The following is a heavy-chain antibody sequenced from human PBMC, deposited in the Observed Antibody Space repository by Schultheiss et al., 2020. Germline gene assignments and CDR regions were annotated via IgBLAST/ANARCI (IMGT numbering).Heavy chain of an antibody. CDR3: AHRSELRYFGRFDY. V-gene: IGHV2-5*02. D-gene: IGHD3-9*01. CDR1: GFSLSTSGVG. CDR2: IFWDDDK. Sequence: SGPTLVKPTQTLTLTCTFSGFSLSTSGVGVGWIRQPPGKALEWLALIFWDDDKRYSLSLKSRLTITKDTSKNQVVLTMTNVDPVDTATYYCAHRSELRYFGRFDYWGQGTLVTVSS. J-gene: IGHJ4*02.